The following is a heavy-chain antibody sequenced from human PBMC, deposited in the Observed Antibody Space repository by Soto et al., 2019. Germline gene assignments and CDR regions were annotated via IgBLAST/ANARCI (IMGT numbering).Heavy chain of an antibody. CDR3: ARGRFYDSSGITIDY. D-gene: IGHD3-22*01. J-gene: IGHJ4*02. V-gene: IGHV1-3*01. Sequence: ASVKVSCKASGYTFTSYAMHWVRQAPGQRLEWMGWINAGNGNTKYSQKFQGRVTITRDTSASTAYMELCSLRSEDTAVYYCARGRFYDSSGITIDYWGQGTLVTVSS. CDR1: GYTFTSYA. CDR2: INAGNGNT.